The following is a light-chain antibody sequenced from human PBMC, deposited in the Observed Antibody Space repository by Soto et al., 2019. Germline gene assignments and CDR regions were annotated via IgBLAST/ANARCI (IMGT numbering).Light chain of an antibody. Sequence: EVVLTQSPGTLSLSPGERVTIACRASQSISGHYLAWYQHKPGQAPRLLLSGTYTRATGIPDRFSGRGSGTDFSLTISRLEPGDFAVYYCQLFGSSPPVTFGRGTRLEIK. CDR3: QLFGSSPPVT. CDR2: GTY. V-gene: IGKV3-20*01. CDR1: QSISGHY. J-gene: IGKJ5*01.